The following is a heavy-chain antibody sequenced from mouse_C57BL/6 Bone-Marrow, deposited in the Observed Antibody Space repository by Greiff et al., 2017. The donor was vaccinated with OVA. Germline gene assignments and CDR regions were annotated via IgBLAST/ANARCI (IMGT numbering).Heavy chain of an antibody. CDR2: IDPENGDT. D-gene: IGHD1-1*01. CDR1: GFNIKDDY. Sequence: DVQLQESGAELVRPGASVKLSCTASGFNIKDDYMHWVKQRPEQGLEWIGWIDPENGDTEYASKFQGKATITADTSSNTAYLQLSSLTSEDTAVYYCTTLYYGSSLYYFYYWGQGTTLTVSS. V-gene: IGHV14-4*01. CDR3: TTLYYGSSLYYFYY. J-gene: IGHJ2*01.